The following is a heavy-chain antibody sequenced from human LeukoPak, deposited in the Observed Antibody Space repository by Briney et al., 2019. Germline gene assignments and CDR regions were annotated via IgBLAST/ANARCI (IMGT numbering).Heavy chain of an antibody. J-gene: IGHJ4*02. CDR1: GFTFSSYW. Sequence: GGSLRLSCAASGFTFSSYWMSWVRQAPGKGLEWVAIISYDGSNKYYADSVKGRFTVSRDNSKNTLYLQMNSLRAEDTAVYYCARRTLYSGSHHPFDYWGQGLLVTVSS. CDR3: ARRTLYSGSHHPFDY. D-gene: IGHD1-26*01. V-gene: IGHV3-30-3*01. CDR2: ISYDGSNK.